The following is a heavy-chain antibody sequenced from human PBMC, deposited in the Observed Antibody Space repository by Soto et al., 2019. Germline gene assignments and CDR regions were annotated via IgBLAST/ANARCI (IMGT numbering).Heavy chain of an antibody. CDR2: IWYDGSNK. V-gene: IGHV3-33*01. CDR1: GFTFSSYG. D-gene: IGHD4-17*01. CDR3: ASPTYGDSSALAY. J-gene: IGHJ4*02. Sequence: GGSLRLSCAASGFTFSSYGMHWVRQAPGKGLEWVAVIWYDGSNKYYADSVKGRFTISRDNSKNTLYLQMNSLRAEDTAVYYCASPTYGDSSALAYWGQGTLVTV.